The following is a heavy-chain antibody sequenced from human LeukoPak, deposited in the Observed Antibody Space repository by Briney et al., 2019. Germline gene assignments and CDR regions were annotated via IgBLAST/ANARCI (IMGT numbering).Heavy chain of an antibody. CDR2: IYYSGST. CDR1: GGSISSYY. Sequence: PSETLSLTCTVSGGSISSYYWSWIRQPPGKGLEWMGYIYYSGSTNCNPSLKSRVTISVDTSKNQFSLKLSSVTAADTAVYYCARAAAGIGAFDIWGQGTMVTVSS. V-gene: IGHV4-59*01. CDR3: ARAAAGIGAFDI. J-gene: IGHJ3*02. D-gene: IGHD6-13*01.